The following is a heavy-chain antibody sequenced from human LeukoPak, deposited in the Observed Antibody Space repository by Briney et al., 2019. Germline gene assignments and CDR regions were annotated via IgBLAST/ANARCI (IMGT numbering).Heavy chain of an antibody. CDR2: INPSVGST. V-gene: IGHV1-46*01. J-gene: IGHJ4*02. CDR3: ARAYYYDTSGYYPGGDY. Sequence: GAPVKVSCKASGYTFSNYYMYWVRQAPGQGLEWIGIINPSVGSTSYAQKFQGRVTLTRDTSTSTVYMELSSLRSEDTAVYYCARAYYYDTSGYYPGGDYWGQGTLVTVSS. D-gene: IGHD3-22*01. CDR1: GYTFSNYY.